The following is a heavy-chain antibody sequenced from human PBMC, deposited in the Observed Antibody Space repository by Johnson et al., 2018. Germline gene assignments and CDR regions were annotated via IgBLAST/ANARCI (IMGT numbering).Heavy chain of an antibody. J-gene: IGHJ4*02. CDR1: GFTFTDAW. D-gene: IGHD5-12*01. V-gene: IGHV3-15*07. CDR2: IKSKTDGGTT. CDR3: TTYIVAAIESDY. Sequence: VQLVESGGTLVKXGGSXRLXCAASGFTFTDAWLNWVRQAPGKGLEWVGRIKSKTDGGTTDYGTSVKGRFTISRDDSKNTLYLQMNSLKTEDTAVYFCTTYIVAAIESDYWGQGTLVTVSS.